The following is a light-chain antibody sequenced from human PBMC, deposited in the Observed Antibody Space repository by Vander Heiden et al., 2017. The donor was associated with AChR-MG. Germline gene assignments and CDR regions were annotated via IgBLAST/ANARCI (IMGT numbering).Light chain of an antibody. CDR3: QQHNSYSVLT. Sequence: DIQMTQSPSTLSASVGDRVTITCRASQSISSRLAWYQQKPGKAPKLLIYKASSLESGVPSRFSGSGSVTEFTLSISSLQPDDFATYYCQQHNSYSVLTFGGATKVEIK. J-gene: IGKJ4*01. V-gene: IGKV1-5*03. CDR2: KAS. CDR1: QSISSR.